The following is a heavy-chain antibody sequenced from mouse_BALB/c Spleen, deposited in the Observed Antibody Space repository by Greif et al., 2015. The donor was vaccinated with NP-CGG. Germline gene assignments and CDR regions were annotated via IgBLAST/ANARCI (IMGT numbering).Heavy chain of an antibody. D-gene: IGHD2-3*01. CDR2: INPGSGGT. J-gene: IGHJ4*01. CDR3: ARGYDGYYIAMDY. V-gene: IGHV1-54*01. CDR1: GYAFTNYL. Sequence: QVQLKHSGAELVRPGTSVKVSCKASGYAFTNYLIEWVKQRPGQGLEWIGVINPGSGGTNYNEKFKGKATLTADKSSSTAYMQLSSLTSDDSAVYFCARGYDGYYIAMDYWGQGASVTVSS.